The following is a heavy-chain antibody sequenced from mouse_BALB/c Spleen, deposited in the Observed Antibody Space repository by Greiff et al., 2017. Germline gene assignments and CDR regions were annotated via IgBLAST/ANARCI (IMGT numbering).Heavy chain of an antibody. D-gene: IGHD2-4*01. J-gene: IGHJ1*01. CDR1: GYTFTSYW. CDR3: TRKGDYDYDDWYFDV. Sequence: VQLQQSGTVLARPGASVKMSCKASGYTFTSYWMHWVKQRPGQGLEWIGAIYPGNSDTSYNQKFKGKAKLTAVTSTSTAYMELSSLTNEDSAVYYCTRKGDYDYDDWYFDVWGAGTTVTVSS. CDR2: IYPGNSDT. V-gene: IGHV1-5*01.